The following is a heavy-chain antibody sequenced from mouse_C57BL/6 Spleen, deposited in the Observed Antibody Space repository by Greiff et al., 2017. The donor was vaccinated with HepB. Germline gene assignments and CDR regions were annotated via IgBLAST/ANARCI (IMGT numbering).Heavy chain of an antibody. V-gene: IGHV5-17*01. Sequence: DVKVEESGGGLVKPGGSLKLSCAASGFTFSDYGMHWVRQAPEKGLEWVAYISSGSSTIYYADTVKGRFTISRDNAKNTLFLQMTSLRSEDTAMYYCARKNGYRWYFDVWGTGTTVTVSS. CDR2: ISSGSSTI. CDR1: GFTFSDYG. D-gene: IGHD2-2*01. J-gene: IGHJ1*03. CDR3: ARKNGYRWYFDV.